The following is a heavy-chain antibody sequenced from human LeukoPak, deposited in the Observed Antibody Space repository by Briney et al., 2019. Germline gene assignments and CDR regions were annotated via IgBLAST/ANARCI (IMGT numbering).Heavy chain of an antibody. V-gene: IGHV4-4*02. CDR1: GDSISGSNW. CDR2: IYHSGST. D-gene: IGHD5-18*01. Sequence: SETLSLTCYVSGDSISGSNWWNWVRQPPGKGLEWIGGIYHSGSTNYNPSLKSRVTMSVDKSKNQFSLKLSSVTAADTAVFYCVRRRYNYGFDSWGQGFLVTVSS. CDR3: VRRRYNYGFDS. J-gene: IGHJ4*02.